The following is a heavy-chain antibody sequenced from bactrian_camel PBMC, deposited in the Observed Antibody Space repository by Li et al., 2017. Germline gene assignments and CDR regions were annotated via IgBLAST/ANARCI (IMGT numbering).Heavy chain of an antibody. CDR2: IASNGRT. V-gene: IGHV3S63*01. J-gene: IGHJ7*01. Sequence: QVQLVESGGGSAQAGGSLKLSCVVSGHVTRNDNYCIAWFRQPPGKEREGVATIASNGRTEFADSVKGRFDISKDKTKNTWYLQMNDLKPEGTSMYYCAADPRPHICRAIISGGTIGHSVNYGMDSWGTGTQVTVS. CDR1: GHVTRNDNYC. D-gene: IGHD5*01.